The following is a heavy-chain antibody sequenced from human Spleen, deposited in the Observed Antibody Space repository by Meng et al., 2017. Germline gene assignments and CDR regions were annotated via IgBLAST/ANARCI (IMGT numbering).Heavy chain of an antibody. D-gene: IGHD3-22*01. V-gene: IGHV4-34*01. CDR2: INHSGST. CDR3: ARVLGSGYPYYFDY. J-gene: IGHJ4*02. CDR1: GGSFSGYY. Sequence: SETLSLTCAVYGGSFSGYYWSWIRQPPGKGLEWIGEINHSGSTNYNPSLKSRVTISVDTSKNQFSLKLSSVTAADTAVYYCARVLGSGYPYYFDYWGQGTLVTVSS.